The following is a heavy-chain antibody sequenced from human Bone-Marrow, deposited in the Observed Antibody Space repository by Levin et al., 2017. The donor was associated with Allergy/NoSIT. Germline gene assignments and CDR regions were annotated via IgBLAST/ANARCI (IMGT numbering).Heavy chain of an antibody. CDR1: GYSISSGYY. D-gene: IGHD3-3*01. V-gene: IGHV4-38-2*01. CDR3: ARDDTYYEFWSGSYYYAMDV. J-gene: IGHJ6*02. Sequence: ESLKISCAVSGYSISSGYYWGWIRQPPGKGLEWIGSIYHSGSTYYNPSLKSRVTISVDTSKNQFSLKLSSVTAADTAVYYCARDDTYYEFWSGSYYYAMDVWGQGTTVTVSS. CDR2: IYHSGST.